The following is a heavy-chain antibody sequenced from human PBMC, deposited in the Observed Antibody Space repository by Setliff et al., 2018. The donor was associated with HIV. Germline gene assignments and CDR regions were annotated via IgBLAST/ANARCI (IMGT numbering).Heavy chain of an antibody. D-gene: IGHD6-13*01. CDR3: ARAHSSSAHDAFDI. J-gene: IGHJ3*02. CDR2: IIPIFGPT. Sequence: SVKVSCKGSGGTFSSYAISWVRQAPGQGLEWMGGIIPIFGPTNYAQKFQGRLTITADESTSTAYMELSSLRSEDTAVYYCARAHSSSAHDAFDIWGQGTMVTVSS. V-gene: IGHV1-69*13. CDR1: GGTFSSYA.